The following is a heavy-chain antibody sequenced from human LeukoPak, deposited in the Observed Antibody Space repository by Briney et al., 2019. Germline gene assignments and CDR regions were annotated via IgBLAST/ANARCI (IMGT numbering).Heavy chain of an antibody. CDR1: GYRFTNYW. CDR3: ARPSTDYGDYMIDY. Sequence: GESLKIFCQGSGYRFTNYWIAWVRQMPGKGLEWMGIIYPDDSDTRYSPPFQGQVTISADKSISTAYLQWSSLKVSDTAMYYCARPSTDYGDYMIDYWGQGTLVTVSS. D-gene: IGHD4-17*01. J-gene: IGHJ4*02. V-gene: IGHV5-51*01. CDR2: IYPDDSDT.